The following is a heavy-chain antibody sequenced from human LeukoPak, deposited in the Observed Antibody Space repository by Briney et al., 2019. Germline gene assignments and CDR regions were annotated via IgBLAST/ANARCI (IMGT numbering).Heavy chain of an antibody. CDR3: ARSEAYCGGDCYHNWFDP. CDR1: GGSISSYY. D-gene: IGHD2-21*02. CDR2: IYYSGST. V-gene: IGHV4-59*01. Sequence: PSETLSLTCTVSGGSISSYYWSWIRQPPGKGLEWIGYIYYSGSTNYNPSLKSRVTISVDTSKNQFSLKLSSVTAADTAVYYCARSEAYCGGDCYHNWFDPWGQGTLVTVSS. J-gene: IGHJ5*02.